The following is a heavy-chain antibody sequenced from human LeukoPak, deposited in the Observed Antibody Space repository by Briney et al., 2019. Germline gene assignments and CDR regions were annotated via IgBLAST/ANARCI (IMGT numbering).Heavy chain of an antibody. J-gene: IGHJ3*02. Sequence: SETLSLTXAVSGYSISSGYYWGWIRQPPGKGLEWIGSIYHSGSTYYNPSLKSRVTISVDTSKNQFSLKLSSVTAADTAVYYCARVDDVGAFDIWGQGTMVTVSS. CDR1: GYSISSGYY. CDR2: IYHSGST. D-gene: IGHD1-1*01. CDR3: ARVDDVGAFDI. V-gene: IGHV4-38-2*01.